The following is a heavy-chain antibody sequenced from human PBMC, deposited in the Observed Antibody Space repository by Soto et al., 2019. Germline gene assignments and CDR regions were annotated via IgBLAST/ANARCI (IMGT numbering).Heavy chain of an antibody. V-gene: IGHV4-34*01. Sequence: ETLSLTCAVYGGSFSGYYWSWIRQPPGKGLEWIGEINHSGSTNYNPSLKSRVTISVDTSKNQFSLKLNSVTAADTAVYYCARAKLHGSGGYLLRIGYHFAYWGQGTLVTVSS. CDR2: INHSGST. CDR1: GGSFSGYY. CDR3: ARAKLHGSGGYLLRIGYHFAY. J-gene: IGHJ4*02. D-gene: IGHD3-10*01.